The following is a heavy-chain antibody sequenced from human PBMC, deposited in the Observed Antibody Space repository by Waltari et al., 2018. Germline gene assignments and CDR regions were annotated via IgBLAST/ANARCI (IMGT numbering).Heavy chain of an antibody. CDR2: IIPTVGTT. J-gene: IGHJ6*03. D-gene: IGHD3-22*01. V-gene: IGHV1-69*14. CDR3: AGGYYESSGFSFYYFYHMDV. Sequence: QVQLVQSGAEVKKPGSSVTVSCKASGGSFASYGLSWVRPAPGQGLEWMGGIIPTVGTTNYAQKFQGRVTINADKSTSTAYMHLTSLRSEDAAVYYCAGGYYESSGFSFYYFYHMDVWGKGTTVTVSS. CDR1: GGSFASYG.